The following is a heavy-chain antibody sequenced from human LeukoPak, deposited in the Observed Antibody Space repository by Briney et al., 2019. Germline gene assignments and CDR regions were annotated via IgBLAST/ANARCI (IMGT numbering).Heavy chain of an antibody. Sequence: PGGSLRLSCAASGFSFSSYSMNWVRQAPGKGLEWVSSISSSSSYIYYTDSVKGRFTISRDNAKNSLYLQMNSLRAEDTAVYYCARDTTYGSGTYSFDPWGQGTLVTVSS. CDR2: ISSSSSYI. CDR3: ARDTTYGSGTYSFDP. V-gene: IGHV3-21*01. D-gene: IGHD3-10*01. J-gene: IGHJ5*02. CDR1: GFSFSSYS.